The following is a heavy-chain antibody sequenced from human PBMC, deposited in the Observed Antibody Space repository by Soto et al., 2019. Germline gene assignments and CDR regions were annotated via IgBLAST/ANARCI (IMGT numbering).Heavy chain of an antibody. CDR3: ARMEVVPAAIGY. CDR2: IYYSGST. V-gene: IGHV4-39*01. CDR1: GGSISSSSYY. J-gene: IGHJ4*02. Sequence: QLQLQESGPGLVKPSETLSLTCTVSGGSISSSSYYWGWIRQPPGKGLEWIGSIYYSGSTYYNPSLKSRVTISVDTSKNQFSLKLSSVTAADTAVYYCARMEVVPAAIGYWGQGTLVTVSS. D-gene: IGHD2-2*01.